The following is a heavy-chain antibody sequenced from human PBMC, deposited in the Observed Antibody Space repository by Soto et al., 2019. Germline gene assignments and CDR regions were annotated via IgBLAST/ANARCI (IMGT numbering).Heavy chain of an antibody. CDR3: ARLVYDTRLNYMYSDF. CDR1: GVSISSGNW. CDR2: IFHDGTA. V-gene: IGHV4-4*02. D-gene: IGHD3-10*01. J-gene: IGHJ4*02. Sequence: SETLSLTCAVSGVSISSGNWWTWVRQSPQRGLEYIGEIFHDGTANYYPSFERRVAISVDTSKNQFSLKLTSVTAADTAIYFCARLVYDTRLNYMYSDFWGQGTLVTV.